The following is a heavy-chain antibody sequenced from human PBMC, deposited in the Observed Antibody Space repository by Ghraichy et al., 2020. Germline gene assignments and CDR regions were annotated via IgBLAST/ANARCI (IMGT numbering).Heavy chain of an antibody. V-gene: IGHV3-64*01. D-gene: IGHD6-6*01. CDR2: ISSNGGST. CDR1: GFTFSSYA. J-gene: IGHJ4*02. Sequence: GVLNISCAASGFTFSSYAMHWVRQAPGKGLEYVSAISSNGGSTYYANSVKGRFTISRDNSKNTLYLQMGSLRAEDMAVYYCARVPSSSGYYFDYWGQGTLVTVSS. CDR3: ARVPSSSGYYFDY.